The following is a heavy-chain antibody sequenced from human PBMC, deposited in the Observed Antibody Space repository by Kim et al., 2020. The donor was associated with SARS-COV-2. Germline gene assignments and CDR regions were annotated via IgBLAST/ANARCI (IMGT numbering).Heavy chain of an antibody. Sequence: ASVKVSCKASGYTFTSYDINWVRQATGQGLEWMGWMNPNSGNTGYAQKFQGRVTMTSNTSISTAYMELSSLRSEDTAVYYCARGIRVLQQQLVQGYYFDYWGQGTLVTVSS. CDR3: ARGIRVLQQQLVQGYYFDY. J-gene: IGHJ4*02. CDR2: MNPNSGNT. V-gene: IGHV1-8*01. D-gene: IGHD6-13*01. CDR1: GYTFTSYD.